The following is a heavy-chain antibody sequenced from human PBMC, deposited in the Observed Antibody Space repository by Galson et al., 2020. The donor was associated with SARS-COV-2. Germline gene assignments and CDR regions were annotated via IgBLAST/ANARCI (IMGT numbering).Heavy chain of an antibody. V-gene: IGHV4-34*01. CDR1: GGSFSGYY. Sequence: SETLSLTCAVYGGSFSGYYWSWIRQPPGKGLEWNGEINHSGSTNYNPSLKSRVTISVDTSKNQFSLKLSSVTAADTAVYYCALIAVAGTIYFDYWGQGTLVTVSS. CDR2: INHSGST. CDR3: ALIAVAGTIYFDY. D-gene: IGHD6-19*01. J-gene: IGHJ4*02.